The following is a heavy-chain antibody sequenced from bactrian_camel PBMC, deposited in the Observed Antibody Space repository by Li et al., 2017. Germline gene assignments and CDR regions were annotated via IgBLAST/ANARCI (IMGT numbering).Heavy chain of an antibody. CDR1: GNTANIKC. D-gene: IGHD6*01. CDR3: AAYKWPGWYGGRCPPDWLTDIGS. Sequence: VQLVESGGGSVQAGGSLRLSCAASGNTANIKCMGWFRQLPGKGREEVAAIETSGRNKYYDDSVKGRFTISHDKANNTVYLHMNSLKPEDTAMYYCAAYKWPGWYGGRCPPDWLTDIGSWGLGTQVTVS. J-gene: IGHJ6*01. CDR2: IETSGRNK. V-gene: IGHV3S53*01.